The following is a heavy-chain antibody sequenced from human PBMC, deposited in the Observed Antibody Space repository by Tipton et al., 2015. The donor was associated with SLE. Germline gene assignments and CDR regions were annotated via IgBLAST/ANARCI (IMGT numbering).Heavy chain of an antibody. CDR3: AREMQAEWGFYGMDV. D-gene: IGHD1-26*01. J-gene: IGHJ6*02. Sequence: TLSLTCAVYGGSFSGYYWSWIRQPPGKGLEWIGEINHSGSTNYNPSLKSRLTISLDTSKNQFSLNLSSVADADTAVYYCAREMQAEWGFYGMDVWGQGTTVTVSS. CDR1: GGSFSGYY. V-gene: IGHV4-34*01. CDR2: INHSGST.